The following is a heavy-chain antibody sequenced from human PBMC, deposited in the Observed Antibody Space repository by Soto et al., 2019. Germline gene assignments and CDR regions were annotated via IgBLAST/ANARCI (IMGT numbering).Heavy chain of an antibody. CDR1: GYTFTSYY. J-gene: IGHJ6*03. D-gene: IGHD3-10*01. CDR3: ARDGPLVRRRFGELLGIRRGYYYYYMDV. Sequence: QVQLVQSGAEVKKPGASVKVSCKASGYTFTSYYMHWVRQAPGQGLEWMGIINPSGGSTSYAQKFQGRVTMTRDTSTSTVYMELSSLRSEDTAVYYCARDGPLVRRRFGELLGIRRGYYYYYMDVWGKGTTVTVSS. V-gene: IGHV1-46*03. CDR2: INPSGGST.